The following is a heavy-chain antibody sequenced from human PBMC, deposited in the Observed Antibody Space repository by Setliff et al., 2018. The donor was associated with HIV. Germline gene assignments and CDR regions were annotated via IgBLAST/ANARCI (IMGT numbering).Heavy chain of an antibody. CDR1: GGSVSGYF. Sequence: SETLSLTCAVYGGSVSGYFWSWIRQSPGTGLEWIGEINHSGSANNNPSLKSRVTISVDTSKNQFSLKLSSVTAADTALYYCARGRGLVIAARSFDYWGQGTLVTVSS. D-gene: IGHD6-6*01. J-gene: IGHJ4*02. CDR2: INHSGSA. V-gene: IGHV4-34*01. CDR3: ARGRGLVIAARSFDY.